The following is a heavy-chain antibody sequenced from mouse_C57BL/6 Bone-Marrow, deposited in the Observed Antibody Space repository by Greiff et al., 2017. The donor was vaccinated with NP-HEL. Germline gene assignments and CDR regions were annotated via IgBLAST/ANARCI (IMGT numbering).Heavy chain of an antibody. D-gene: IGHD1-1*01. CDR3: ARHPTEAFDV. V-gene: IGHV1-59*01. Sequence: VQLQQPGAELVRPGTSVKLSCKASGYTFTSYWMHWVKQRPGQGLEWIGVIDPSDSYSNYNQKFQGKATLTVDTASSTAYMQLSSRTSEDSAGYYCARHPTEAFDVWGTGTTVTVSS. J-gene: IGHJ1*03. CDR1: GYTFTSYW. CDR2: IDPSDSYS.